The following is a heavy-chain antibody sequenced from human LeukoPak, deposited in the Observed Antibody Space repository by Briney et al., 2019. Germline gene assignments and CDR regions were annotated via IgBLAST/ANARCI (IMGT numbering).Heavy chain of an antibody. V-gene: IGHV3-7*04. CDR3: ARANTVTTEQIDY. CDR1: GFTISSYS. Sequence: GGSLRLSCAASGFTISSYSMNWVRQAPGKGLEWVANINQDGSEKHCVGSVRGRFTISRDNAKNSLYLQMNSLRAEDTAVYYCARANTVTTEQIDYWGQGTLVTVSS. CDR2: INQDGSEK. D-gene: IGHD4-17*01. J-gene: IGHJ4*02.